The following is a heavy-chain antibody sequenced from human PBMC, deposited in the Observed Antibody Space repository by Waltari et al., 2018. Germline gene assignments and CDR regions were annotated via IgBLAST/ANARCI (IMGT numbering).Heavy chain of an antibody. Sequence: VQLQESGPGLVQPSQTLSLICSVSGDSINSRDYYWTWIRQPAGKGLEWIGYIYSDGIPIYNPSLIVRLTMALETSKPQFPLKLSFRPAADTAVYYWARGELGLRRFDYWGRGALVTVSS. J-gene: IGHJ4*02. CDR1: GDSINSRDYY. CDR2: IYSDGIP. D-gene: IGHD7-27*01. V-gene: IGHV4-61*09. CDR3: ARGELGLRRFDY.